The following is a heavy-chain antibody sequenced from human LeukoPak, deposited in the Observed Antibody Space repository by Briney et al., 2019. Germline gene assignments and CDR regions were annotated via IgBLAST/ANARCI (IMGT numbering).Heavy chain of an antibody. J-gene: IGHJ6*03. Sequence: GGSLRLSCAASGFTFSSYSMNWVRQAPGKRLEWVSYISSSSSTIYYADSVKGRFTISRDNAKNSLYLQMNSLRAEDTAVYYCARFGGNYYYYYYMDVWGKGTTVTVSS. CDR1: GFTFSSYS. V-gene: IGHV3-48*01. CDR3: ARFGGNYYYYYYMDV. D-gene: IGHD3-10*01. CDR2: ISSSSSTI.